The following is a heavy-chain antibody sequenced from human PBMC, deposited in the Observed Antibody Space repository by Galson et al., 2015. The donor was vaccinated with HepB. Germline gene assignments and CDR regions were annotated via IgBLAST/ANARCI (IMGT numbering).Heavy chain of an antibody. J-gene: IGHJ4*02. CDR1: GYTFTSYV. Sequence: SVKVSCKASGYTFTSYVMHWVRQAPGQRLEWMGWINAGNGNTKYSQKFQGRVTITRDTSASTAYMELSSLRSEDTAVYYCARGVVYYGSGSYYNDYWGQGTLVTVSS. V-gene: IGHV1-3*01. CDR3: ARGVVYYGSGSYYNDY. D-gene: IGHD3-10*01. CDR2: INAGNGNT.